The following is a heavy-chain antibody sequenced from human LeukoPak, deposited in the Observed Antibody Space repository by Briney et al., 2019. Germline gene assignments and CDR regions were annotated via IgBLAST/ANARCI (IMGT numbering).Heavy chain of an antibody. V-gene: IGHV3-23*01. CDR2: INGGGGNT. J-gene: IGHJ4*02. Sequence: GGSLRLSCAASGFMFNSYVMSWVRQAPGKGLEWVSAINGGGGNTYYADSVKGRFTISRDNSKNMVYLQMNSLRADDTAVYYCAKGGVPAAHFDYWGQGTLVTVSS. CDR1: GFMFNSYV. CDR3: AKGGVPAAHFDY. D-gene: IGHD2-2*01.